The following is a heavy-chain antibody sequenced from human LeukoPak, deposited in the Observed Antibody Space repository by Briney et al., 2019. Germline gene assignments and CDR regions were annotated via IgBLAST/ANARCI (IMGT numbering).Heavy chain of an antibody. CDR2: INHSGST. D-gene: IGHD2-2*01. CDR3: ARGRSCSSTSCYYDAFDI. J-gene: IGHJ3*02. Sequence: PSETLSLTCAVYGGSFSGYYWSWIRQPPGKGLEWIGEINHSGSTNYNPSLKSRVTISVDTSKNQFSLKLSSVTAADTAVYYCARGRSCSSTSCYYDAFDIWGQGTMVTVSS. CDR1: GGSFSGYY. V-gene: IGHV4-34*01.